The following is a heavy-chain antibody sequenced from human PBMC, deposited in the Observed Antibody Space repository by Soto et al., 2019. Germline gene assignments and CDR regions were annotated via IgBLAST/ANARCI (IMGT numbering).Heavy chain of an antibody. V-gene: IGHV1-18*01. CDR2: MSAYNGNT. J-gene: IGHJ4*02. CDR3: AIEAAAGVNDY. CDR1: GYTFTSYG. D-gene: IGHD6-13*01. Sequence: QVQLVQSGAEVKKPGASVKVSCKASGYTFTSYGISWVRQAPGQGLEWMGWMSAYNGNTKYVQKFQGRVTMTTDTSTSTGYMELRSRRSADAAVYYSAIEAAAGVNDYGGQGTLVTVSS.